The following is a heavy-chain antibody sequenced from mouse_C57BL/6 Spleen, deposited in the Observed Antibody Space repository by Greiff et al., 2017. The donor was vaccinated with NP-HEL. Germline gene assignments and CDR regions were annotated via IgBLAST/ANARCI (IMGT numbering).Heavy chain of an antibody. CDR2: IDPEDGET. D-gene: IGHD4-1*02. CDR1: GFNIKDSY. J-gene: IGHJ3*01. CDR3: GPTGPWFAY. V-gene: IGHV14-2*01. Sequence: VQLQQSGAELVKPGASVKLSCTASGFNIKDSYMHWVKQRPEQGLEWIGRIDPEDGETKYAPKFQGKATITADTSSNTAYLQPSSQTAEDYSGYYCGPTGPWFAYWGQGTLVTVSA.